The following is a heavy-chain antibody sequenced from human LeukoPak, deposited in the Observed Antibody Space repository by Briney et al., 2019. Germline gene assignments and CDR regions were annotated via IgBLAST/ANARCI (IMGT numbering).Heavy chain of an antibody. CDR2: IRQDGSEI. CDR3: ARGAAAGRFFDY. Sequence: PGGSLRLSCAASGFTFSSYWMSWVRQAPGKGPEWVANIRQDGSEIYYVDSVKGRFTISRDNAKNSLFLQMNSLRAEDTAVYYCARGAAAGRFFDYWGQGALVTVSS. J-gene: IGHJ4*02. V-gene: IGHV3-7*03. CDR1: GFTFSSYW. D-gene: IGHD6-13*01.